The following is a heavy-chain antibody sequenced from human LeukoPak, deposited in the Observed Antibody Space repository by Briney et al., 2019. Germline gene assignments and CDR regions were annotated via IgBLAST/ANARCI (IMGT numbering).Heavy chain of an antibody. CDR3: ARDSGSYPLGYYMDV. Sequence: SQTLSLTCTVSGGSISSGGYYWSWIRQHPRKGLEWIGCIYYTGSTNYNPSLKSRVTISVDTSKKQFSLKLSSVTAADTAVYYCARDSGSYPLGYYMDVWGKGTTVTVSS. CDR1: GGSISSGGYY. CDR2: IYYTGST. D-gene: IGHD1-26*01. V-gene: IGHV4-31*03. J-gene: IGHJ6*03.